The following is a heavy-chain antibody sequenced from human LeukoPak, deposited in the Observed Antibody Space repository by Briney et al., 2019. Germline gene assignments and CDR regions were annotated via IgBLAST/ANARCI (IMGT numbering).Heavy chain of an antibody. CDR2: INPNSGGT. D-gene: IGHD2-2*01. CDR1: GYTVTDYY. J-gene: IGHJ5*02. Sequence: ASVKVSCKASGYTVTDYYFHWLRQAPGQGLEWMGWINPNSGGTNYAQKFQGRVTMTRDTSISTAYMDLSRLRSDDTAVYYCARGMGVLVPAATWFDPWGQGTLVTVSS. CDR3: ARGMGVLVPAATWFDP. V-gene: IGHV1-2*02.